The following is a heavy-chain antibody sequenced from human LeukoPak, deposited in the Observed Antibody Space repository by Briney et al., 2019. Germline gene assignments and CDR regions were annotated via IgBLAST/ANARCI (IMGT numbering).Heavy chain of an antibody. D-gene: IGHD6-13*01. CDR3: AKDLLSSSWYHFDY. J-gene: IGHJ4*02. Sequence: GGSLRLSWAASGFTFSSYAMSWVRQAPGKGLEWVSAISGSGGSTYYADSVKGRFTISRDNSKNTPYLQMNSLRAEDTAVYYCAKDLLSSSWYHFDYWGQGTLVTVSS. CDR2: ISGSGGST. V-gene: IGHV3-23*01. CDR1: GFTFSSYA.